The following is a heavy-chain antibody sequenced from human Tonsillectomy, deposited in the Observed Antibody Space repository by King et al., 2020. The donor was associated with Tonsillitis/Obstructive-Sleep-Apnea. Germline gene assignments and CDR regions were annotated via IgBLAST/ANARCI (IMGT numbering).Heavy chain of an antibody. D-gene: IGHD6-19*01. CDR1: GGSFSGYY. CDR3: ASRAVNWLDP. CDR2: INHRGST. J-gene: IGHJ5*02. V-gene: IGHV4-34*01. Sequence: VQLPQWGAGLLKPSETLSLTCAVYGGSFSGYYWSWIRQPPGKGLEWIGEINHRGSTNYNPSLKSRVTVSVDTSKNQFSLKMTSVTAADTAVYYCASRAVNWLDPWGQGALVTVSS.